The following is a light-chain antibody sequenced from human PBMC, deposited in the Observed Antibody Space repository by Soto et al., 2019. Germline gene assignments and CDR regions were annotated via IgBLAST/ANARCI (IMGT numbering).Light chain of an antibody. CDR1: QSVSSTY. J-gene: IGKJ3*01. CDR3: QRYGGSFI. V-gene: IGKV3-20*01. Sequence: EIVLTQSPGTLSLSPGERATLSCRASQSVSSTYLAWYQQKPGQAPRLLIYNTSSRATGIPDRFSGSGSGTDFTLSISRLEPEDFAVYYCQRYGGSFIFGPGTRWIS. CDR2: NTS.